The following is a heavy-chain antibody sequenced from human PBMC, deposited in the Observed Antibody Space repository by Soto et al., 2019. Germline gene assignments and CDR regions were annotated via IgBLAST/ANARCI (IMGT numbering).Heavy chain of an antibody. CDR2: IWYDGSNK. Sequence: GGSLRLSCAASGFTFSSYGMHWVRQAPGKGLEWVAVIWYDGSNKYYADSVKGRFTISRDNSKNTLYLQMNSLRAEDTAVYYCASHTAPSLLLLVDVWGKGTTVTVSS. V-gene: IGHV3-33*01. D-gene: IGHD3-22*01. CDR1: GFTFSSYG. CDR3: ASHTAPSLLLLVDV. J-gene: IGHJ6*04.